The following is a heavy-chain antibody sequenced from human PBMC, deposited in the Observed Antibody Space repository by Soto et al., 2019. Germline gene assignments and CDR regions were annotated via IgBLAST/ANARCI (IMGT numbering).Heavy chain of an antibody. CDR1: GFTVNSNY. D-gene: IGHD6-6*01. Sequence: EMNLVETGGGLIQPGGSLTLSCAASGFTVNSNYMAWVLQTPGKGLEWVSLIYTVGSTYYADSVKGRFTISRDDSKNTLHLQMNSLRAEDTAIYYCARAVSARRFDYWGQGTLVTVSS. V-gene: IGHV3-53*02. CDR2: IYTVGST. CDR3: ARAVSARRFDY. J-gene: IGHJ4*02.